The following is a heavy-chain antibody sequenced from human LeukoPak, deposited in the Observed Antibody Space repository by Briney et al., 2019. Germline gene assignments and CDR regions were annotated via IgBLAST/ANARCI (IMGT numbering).Heavy chain of an antibody. CDR3: AELGITMIGGV. Sequence: GGSLRLSCAASGFTFSSFGMNWVRQAPGKGLEWVSVISGSGDTTYYADSVKGRFTISRDNAKNSLYLQMNSLRAEDTAVYYCAELGITMIGGVWGKGTTVTISS. CDR2: ISGSGDTT. D-gene: IGHD3-10*02. CDR1: GFTFSSFG. V-gene: IGHV3-23*01. J-gene: IGHJ6*04.